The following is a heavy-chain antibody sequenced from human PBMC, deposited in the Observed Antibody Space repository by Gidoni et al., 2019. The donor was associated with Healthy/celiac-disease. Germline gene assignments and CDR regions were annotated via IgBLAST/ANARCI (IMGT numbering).Heavy chain of an antibody. V-gene: IGHV1-69*02. J-gene: IGHJ2*01. CDR1: GGTFSSYT. D-gene: IGHD2-21*02. Sequence: QVQLVQSGAEVKKPGSSVKVSCKASGGTFSSYTISWVRQAPGQGLEWMGRIIPILGIANYAQKFQGRVTITADKSTSTAYMELSSLRSEDTAVYYCARGGSVAYCGGDCYSNWYFDLWGRGTLVTVSS. CDR2: IIPILGIA. CDR3: ARGGSVAYCGGDCYSNWYFDL.